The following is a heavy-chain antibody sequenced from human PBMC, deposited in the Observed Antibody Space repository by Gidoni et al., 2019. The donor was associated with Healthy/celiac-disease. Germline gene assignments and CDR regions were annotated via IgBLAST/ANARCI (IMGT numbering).Heavy chain of an antibody. D-gene: IGHD2-15*01. CDR1: GFTCSNAW. J-gene: IGHJ6*02. CDR3: TTGEYGSMDV. CDR2: TKSKTDGGTT. V-gene: IGHV3-15*01. Sequence: EVQLVESGGGLVKPGGCLRLSCAASGFTCSNAWMSWVRQAPGKGLEWVGLTKSKTDGGTTDYAAPVKGRFTISRDDSKNTLYLQMNSLKTEDTAVYYCTTGEYGSMDVWGQGTTVTVSS.